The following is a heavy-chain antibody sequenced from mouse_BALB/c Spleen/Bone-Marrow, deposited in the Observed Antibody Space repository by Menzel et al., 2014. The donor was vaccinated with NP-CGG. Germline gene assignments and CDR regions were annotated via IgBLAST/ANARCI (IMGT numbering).Heavy chain of an antibody. Sequence: VQLKESGAELVKPGASVKLSCTASGFNIKDTYMHWVKQRPEQGLEWIGRIDPANGNTKYDPKFQGKATITADTSSNTAYLQLSSLTSEDTAVYYCAGDGAYWGQGTLVTVSA. CDR2: IDPANGNT. CDR3: AGDGAY. CDR1: GFNIKDTY. V-gene: IGHV14-3*02. J-gene: IGHJ3*01. D-gene: IGHD3-3*01.